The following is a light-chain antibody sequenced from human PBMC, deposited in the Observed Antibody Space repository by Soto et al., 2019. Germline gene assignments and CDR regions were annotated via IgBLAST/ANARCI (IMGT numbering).Light chain of an antibody. CDR1: QSVSSN. CDR3: QQFNDWPPLT. J-gene: IGKJ4*01. CDR2: GAS. V-gene: IGKV3-15*01. Sequence: EVVMTQSPATLSVSPGESATLSCRASQSVSSNLAWYQQKPGQAPRLLIHGASTRATGVPARFSGSGSGTDFTLTISSLQSEDFAVYYCQQFNDWPPLTFGGGTKVDIK.